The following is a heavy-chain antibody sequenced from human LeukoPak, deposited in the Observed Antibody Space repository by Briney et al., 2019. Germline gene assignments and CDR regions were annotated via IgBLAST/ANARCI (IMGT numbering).Heavy chain of an antibody. J-gene: IGHJ4*02. Sequence: PGGSLRLSCAAPGFSFSNYAMSWVRQAPGKGLEWVSTISGSGGKTYYADSVKGRFTTSRDNSNNTLCLQMNSLRAEDTAVYYCAKEGIASAGTAHDYWGQGTLVTVSS. V-gene: IGHV3-23*01. CDR1: GFSFSNYA. D-gene: IGHD6-13*01. CDR2: ISGSGGKT. CDR3: AKEGIASAGTAHDY.